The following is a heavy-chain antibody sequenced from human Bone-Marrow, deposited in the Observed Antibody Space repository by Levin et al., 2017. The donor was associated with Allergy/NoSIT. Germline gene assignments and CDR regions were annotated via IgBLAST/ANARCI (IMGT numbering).Heavy chain of an antibody. Sequence: SLRLSCVLSGVTFRDAYMSWVRQAPGKGLEWVFLLLLPPLFLPPSSAPPVQDRFTISRDDSRDTLYLHMRSLKIEDAGVYYCCHVGRAPLILTSWGPGTLVTVSS. V-gene: IGHV3-15*01. CDR1: GVTFRDAY. CDR3: CHVGRAPLILTS. J-gene: IGHJ5*02. D-gene: IGHD1-26*01. CDR2: LLLPPLFLPP.